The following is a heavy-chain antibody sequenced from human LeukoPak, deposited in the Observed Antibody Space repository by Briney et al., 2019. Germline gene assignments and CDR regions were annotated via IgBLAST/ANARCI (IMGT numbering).Heavy chain of an antibody. CDR2: IYTSGST. CDR1: GGSISSGGYS. CDR3: ARQKCTSTSCLTKNAFDI. J-gene: IGHJ3*02. V-gene: IGHV4-61*09. D-gene: IGHD2-2*01. Sequence: SETLSLTCAVSGGSISSGGYSWSWIRQPPGKGLEWIGYIYTSGSTNYNPSLKSRVTISVDTSKNQFSLDLSSVTAADTAVYYCARQKCTSTSCLTKNAFDIWGQGTMVTLSS.